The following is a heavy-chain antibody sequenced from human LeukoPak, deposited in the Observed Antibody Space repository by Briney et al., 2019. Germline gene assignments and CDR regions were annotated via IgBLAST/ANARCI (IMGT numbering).Heavy chain of an antibody. CDR1: GGSISSSSYY. CDR2: IYYSGST. D-gene: IGHD5-18*01. V-gene: IGHV4-39*01. J-gene: IGHJ5*02. Sequence: SETLSLTCTVSGGSISSSSYYWGWIRQPPGKGLEWIGRIYYSGSTYYNPSLKSRVTISVDTSKNQFSLKLSSVTAAGTAVYYCARLKRGIQLWFRWFDPWGQGTLVTVSS. CDR3: ARLKRGIQLWFRWFDP.